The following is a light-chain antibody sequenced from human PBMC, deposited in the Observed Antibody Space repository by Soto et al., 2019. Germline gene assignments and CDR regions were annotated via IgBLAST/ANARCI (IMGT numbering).Light chain of an antibody. CDR1: QSVSSSY. V-gene: IGKV3-20*01. CDR2: GAS. CDR3: QQYGSSPQT. J-gene: IGKJ1*01. Sequence: EIVLTQSPGTLSLSPGERATLSCRASQSVSSSYLAWYQQKPGQAPRLLIYGASSRATGIPDRFSGSGSGTVFTLTSSRLEPEYFAVYCCQQYGSSPQTFGQGTKLEIK.